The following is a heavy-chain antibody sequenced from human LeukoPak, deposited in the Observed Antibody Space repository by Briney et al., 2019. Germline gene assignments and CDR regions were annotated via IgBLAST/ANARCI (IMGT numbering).Heavy chain of an antibody. CDR3: ARVLSGGLLWFGELLHFDY. D-gene: IGHD3-10*01. V-gene: IGHV1-2*02. CDR2: INPNSGGT. Sequence: ASVKVSCKASGYTFTGYYMHWVRQAPGQGLEWMGWINPNSGGTNYAQKFQGRVTMTRDTSISTAYMELSRLRSDDTAVYYCARVLSGGLLWFGELLHFDYWGQGTLVTVSS. J-gene: IGHJ4*02. CDR1: GYTFTGYY.